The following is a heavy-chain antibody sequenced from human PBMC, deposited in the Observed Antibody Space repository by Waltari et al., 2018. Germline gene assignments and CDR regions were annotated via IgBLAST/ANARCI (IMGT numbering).Heavy chain of an antibody. CDR2: ISSSSSYI. J-gene: IGHJ4*02. D-gene: IGHD6-13*01. V-gene: IGHV3-21*01. CDR3: ARVPTPFIAAAGHFDY. CDR1: GFTFSSYS. Sequence: EVQLVESGGGLVKPGGSLRLSCAASGFTFSSYSMNRVRQAPGKGLEWVSSISSSSSYIYYADSVKGRFTISRDNAKNSLYLQMNSLRAEDTAVYYCARVPTPFIAAAGHFDYWGQRTLVTVSS.